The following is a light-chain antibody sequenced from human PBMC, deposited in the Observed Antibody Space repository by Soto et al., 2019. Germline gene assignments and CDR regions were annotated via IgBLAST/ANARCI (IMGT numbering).Light chain of an antibody. CDR3: QQYTNWPYT. V-gene: IGKV3-15*01. CDR2: GAS. Sequence: EIVMTQSPATLSVSPGERASLSCRASQRVGSNLAWYQQTAGQAPRLLIYGASTRATGIPARFSGSGSGTEFTLTISSLHSEDFAVYSCQQYTNWPYTFGQGTKLEIK. J-gene: IGKJ2*01. CDR1: QRVGSN.